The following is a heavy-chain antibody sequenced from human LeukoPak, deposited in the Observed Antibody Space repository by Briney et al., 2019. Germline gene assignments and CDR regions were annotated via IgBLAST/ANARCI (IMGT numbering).Heavy chain of an antibody. V-gene: IGHV1-18*01. Sequence: ASVKVSCKASGYTFTSYGISWVRQAPGQGLEWMGWISAYNGNTNYAQKLQGRVTMTTDTSTSTAYMELRSLRSDDTAVYYCARGLPIVATIDSGWFDPWGQGTLVTVSS. CDR3: ARGLPIVATIDSGWFDP. CDR1: GYTFTSYG. CDR2: ISAYNGNT. J-gene: IGHJ5*02. D-gene: IGHD5-12*01.